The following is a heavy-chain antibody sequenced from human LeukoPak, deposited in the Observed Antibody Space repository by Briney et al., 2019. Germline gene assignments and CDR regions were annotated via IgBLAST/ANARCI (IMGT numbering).Heavy chain of an antibody. J-gene: IGHJ3*02. CDR2: INHSGST. CDR3: ARGGPGRMVRGVAMSDGFDI. CDR1: GGSFSAYY. Sequence: SETLSLTCAVYGGSFSAYYWSWLRQPPEKGLEWIGEINHSGSTNYNPSLKSRVTISVDTSKNQFSLKLSSVTAADTAVYYCARGGPGRMVRGVAMSDGFDIWGQGAMVAVSS. D-gene: IGHD3-10*01. V-gene: IGHV4-34*01.